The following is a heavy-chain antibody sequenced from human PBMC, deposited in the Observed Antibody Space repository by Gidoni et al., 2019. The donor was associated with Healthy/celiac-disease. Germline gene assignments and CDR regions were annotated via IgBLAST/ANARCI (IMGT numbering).Heavy chain of an antibody. J-gene: IGHJ4*02. CDR3: AREGRAVARKGVFDY. Sequence: QVQLVESGGGVVQPGRYLRLSCAASGLPFSSSGMHLVRQAPGKGLELLAVIWYDGSNKYYADSVKGRFTISRDNSKNTLYLQMNSLRAEDTAVYYCAREGRAVARKGVFDYWGQGTLVTVSS. CDR1: GLPFSSSG. D-gene: IGHD6-19*01. CDR2: IWYDGSNK. V-gene: IGHV3-33*01.